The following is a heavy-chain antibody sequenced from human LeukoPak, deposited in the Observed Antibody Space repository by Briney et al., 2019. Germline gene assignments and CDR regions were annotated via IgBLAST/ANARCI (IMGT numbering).Heavy chain of an antibody. CDR3: AKLFPSDHDFWSGQGGYYYGMDV. CDR2: ISRSSSTI. V-gene: IGHV3-48*01. D-gene: IGHD3-3*01. Sequence: PGGSLRLSCVASGFSFSSYRMNWVRQAPGQGLEWVSSISRSSSTIYYADFVKGRFTISRDNAKNSLYLQMNNLRAEDTAVYYCAKLFPSDHDFWSGQGGYYYGMDVWGQGTTVTVSS. J-gene: IGHJ6*02. CDR1: GFSFSSYR.